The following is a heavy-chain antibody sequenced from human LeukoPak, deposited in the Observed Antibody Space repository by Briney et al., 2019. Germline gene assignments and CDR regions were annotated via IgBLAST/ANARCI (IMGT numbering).Heavy chain of an antibody. Sequence: GGSLRLSCAASGVTFSNYWMHWVRQAPGKGLVRVSRIYSDGSGTRYADSAKGRITITRDNAKNTLSLQMNSLRAEDTAVYYCARFGYGDTFDIWGQGTMVTVSS. V-gene: IGHV3-74*01. D-gene: IGHD2-15*01. CDR3: ARFGYGDTFDI. J-gene: IGHJ3*02. CDR2: IYSDGSGT. CDR1: GVTFSNYW.